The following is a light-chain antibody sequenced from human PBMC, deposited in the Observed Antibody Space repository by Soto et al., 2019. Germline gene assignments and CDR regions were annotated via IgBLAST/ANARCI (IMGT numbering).Light chain of an antibody. CDR1: SSDVGSYNR. J-gene: IGLJ3*02. V-gene: IGLV2-18*02. CDR3: TSYTSSRTWV. Sequence: QSALTQPPSVSGSPGQSVTISCTGTSSDVGSYNRVSWYQQPPGTDPKRMIYEVTNRPSGVPNRFSASKSGNTASLTISGLQAEDEADYYCTSYTSSRTWVFGGGTKLTVL. CDR2: EVT.